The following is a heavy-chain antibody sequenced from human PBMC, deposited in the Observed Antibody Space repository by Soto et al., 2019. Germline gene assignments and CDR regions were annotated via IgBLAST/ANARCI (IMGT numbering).Heavy chain of an antibody. CDR1: GFTFNNYA. V-gene: IGHV3-23*01. Sequence: EVQLLESGGGLVQPGGSLRLSCAASGFTFNNYAMSWVRQAPGKGLEWVSAVTGSGGTTYYADFVKGRFTISRDNSKYTRDLQMNSLRAEDTAVYYCARVSWYNSGHEGFDIWGLGTMVTVSS. D-gene: IGHD6-25*01. CDR2: VTGSGGTT. J-gene: IGHJ3*02. CDR3: ARVSWYNSGHEGFDI.